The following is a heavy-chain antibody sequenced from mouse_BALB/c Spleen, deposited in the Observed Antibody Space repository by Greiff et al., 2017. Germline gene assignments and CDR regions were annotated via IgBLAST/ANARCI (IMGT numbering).Heavy chain of an antibody. V-gene: IGHV1-63*02. Sequence: QVQLQQSGAELVRPGTSVKMSCKAAGYTFTNYWIGWVKQRPGHGLEWIGDIYPGGGYTNYNEKFKGKATLTADTSSSTAYMQLRSLTSEDSAIYYCESRYYDRYDEGGMDYWGQGTSVTVSA. D-gene: IGHD2-14*01. CDR3: ESRYYDRYDEGGMDY. CDR2: IYPGGGYT. J-gene: IGHJ4*01. CDR1: GYTFTNYW.